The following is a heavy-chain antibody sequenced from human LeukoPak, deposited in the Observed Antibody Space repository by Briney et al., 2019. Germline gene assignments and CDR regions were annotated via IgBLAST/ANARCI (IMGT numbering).Heavy chain of an antibody. CDR3: ARDIWLLGRDGYNYSDY. CDR1: GYTFTSYY. CDR2: INPSGGST. J-gene: IGHJ4*02. D-gene: IGHD5-24*01. Sequence: ASVKVSCKASGYTFTSYYMHWVRQAPGQGLEWMGIINPSGGSTSYAQKFQGSVTMTRDTSTSTVYMELSSLRSEDTAVYYCARDIWLLGRDGYNYSDYWGQGTLVTVSS. V-gene: IGHV1-46*03.